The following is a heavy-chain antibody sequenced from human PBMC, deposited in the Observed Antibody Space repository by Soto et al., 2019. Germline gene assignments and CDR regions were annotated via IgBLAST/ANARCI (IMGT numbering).Heavy chain of an antibody. J-gene: IGHJ3*02. Sequence: SGPTLVNPTQTLTLTCTFSGFSLSTSGMCVSWIRQPPGKALEWLALIDWDDDKYYSTSLKTRLTISKDTSKNQVVLTMTNMDPVDTAAYYCARDAYGGRGLGCGFDNWGQGTMVTVSS. CDR1: GFSLSTSGMC. D-gene: IGHD2-15*01. CDR3: ARDAYGGRGLGCGFDN. CDR2: IDWDDDK. V-gene: IGHV2-70*13.